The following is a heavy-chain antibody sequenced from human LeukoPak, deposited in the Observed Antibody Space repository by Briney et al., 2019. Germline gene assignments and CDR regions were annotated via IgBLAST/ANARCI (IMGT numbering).Heavy chain of an antibody. CDR1: GFTFTTYW. V-gene: IGHV3-7*03. CDR3: AREVVVITTSWGFDP. Sequence: GESLRLSCAASGFTFTTYWMSWVRQAPGKGLEWVANIKQDGTEKYYVDSVKGRFTISRDNSKNTLYLQMNSLRAEDTAVYYCAREVVVITTSWGFDPWGQGTLVTVSS. D-gene: IGHD3-22*01. J-gene: IGHJ5*02. CDR2: IKQDGTEK.